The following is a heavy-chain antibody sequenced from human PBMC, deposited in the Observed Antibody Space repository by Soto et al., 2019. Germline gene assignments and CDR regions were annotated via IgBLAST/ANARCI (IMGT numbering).Heavy chain of an antibody. CDR2: IMPVSGRP. D-gene: IGHD3-22*01. V-gene: IGHV1-69*13. Sequence: SVKVSCKASGGTFSKNTISWVRQAPGQGLEWMGGIMPVSGRPNYAQKFQGRVTITADEYTRTAYMELSRLKSDDTAVYYCARQFDYDTSGYYYAYWGQGTQVTVSS. CDR1: GGTFSKNT. CDR3: ARQFDYDTSGYYYAY. J-gene: IGHJ4*02.